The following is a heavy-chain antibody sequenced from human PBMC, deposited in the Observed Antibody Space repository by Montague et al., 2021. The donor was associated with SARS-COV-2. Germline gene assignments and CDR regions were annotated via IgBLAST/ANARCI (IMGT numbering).Heavy chain of an antibody. CDR2: INYSGTT. V-gene: IGHV4-39*01. J-gene: IGHJ4*02. D-gene: IGHD6-13*01. Sequence: SETLSLTCSVSGGSITDRTYYWGRIRQSPGEGLEWIGAINYSGTTYYXPSLKSRVTISLDTAKNQFSLKMTSVTAADTAVYYCARHWGIAAAGNWGQGTLVTVSS. CDR3: ARHWGIAAAGN. CDR1: GGSITDRTYY.